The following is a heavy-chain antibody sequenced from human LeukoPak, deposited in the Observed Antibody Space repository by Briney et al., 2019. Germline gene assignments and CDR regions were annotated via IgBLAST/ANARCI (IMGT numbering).Heavy chain of an antibody. V-gene: IGHV1-2*02. J-gene: IGHJ3*02. CDR3: ARARGPMSSAFDI. CDR1: GYTFTGYY. Sequence: GASVKVSCKASGYTFTGYYMHWVRQAPGQGLEWMGWINPNSGGTNYAQKFQGRVTMTRDTSISTAYMELSRLRSDDTAVYYCARARGPMSSAFDIWGQGTMVTVSS. CDR2: INPNSGGT. D-gene: IGHD3-10*01.